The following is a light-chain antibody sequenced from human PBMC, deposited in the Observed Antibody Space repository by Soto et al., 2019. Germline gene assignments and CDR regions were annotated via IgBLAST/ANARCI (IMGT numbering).Light chain of an antibody. CDR3: QSYDSSLSAYV. Sequence: QSVLTQPPSVSGAPGQRVTISCTGSSSNIGAGYDVHWYQQFPGTAPKVLIYGNSNRPSGVPDRVSGSKSGTSASLAITGLQAEDEADYYCQSYDSSLSAYVFGTGTKVTVL. V-gene: IGLV1-40*01. CDR1: SSNIGAGYD. J-gene: IGLJ1*01. CDR2: GNS.